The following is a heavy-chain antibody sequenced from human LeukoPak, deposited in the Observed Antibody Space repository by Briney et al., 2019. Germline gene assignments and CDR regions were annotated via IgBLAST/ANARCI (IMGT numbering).Heavy chain of an antibody. CDR1: GFTFSSYA. CDR3: AKDPVGGIAARVPYYYMDV. D-gene: IGHD6-6*01. Sequence: PGGSLRLSCAASGFTFSSYAMSWVRQAPGKGLEWVSAISGSGGSTYYADSVKGRFTISRDNSKNTLYLQMNSLRAEDTAVYYCAKDPVGGIAARVPYYYMDVWGKGTTVTVSS. J-gene: IGHJ6*03. CDR2: ISGSGGST. V-gene: IGHV3-23*01.